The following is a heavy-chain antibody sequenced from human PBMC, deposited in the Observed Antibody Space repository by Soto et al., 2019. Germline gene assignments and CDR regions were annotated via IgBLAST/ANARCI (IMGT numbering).Heavy chain of an antibody. CDR3: TLKVVPAAIARGGYYYGMDV. CDR1: GFTFSGSA. CDR2: IRSKANSYAT. J-gene: IGHJ6*02. D-gene: IGHD2-2*01. Sequence: EVQLVESGGGLVQPGGSLKLSCAASGFTFSGSAMHWVRQASGKGLEWVGRIRSKANSYATAYAASVKGRFTISRDDSKNTAYLQMNSLKTEDTAVYYCTLKVVPAAIARGGYYYGMDVWGQGTTVTVSS. V-gene: IGHV3-73*02.